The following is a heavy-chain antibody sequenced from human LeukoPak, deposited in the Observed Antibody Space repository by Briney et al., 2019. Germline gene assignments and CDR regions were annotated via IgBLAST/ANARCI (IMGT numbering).Heavy chain of an antibody. CDR2: IYYSGST. J-gene: IGHJ4*02. CDR3: ARVRYDSSGYYSFHFDY. V-gene: IGHV4-30-4*08. CDR1: GGSISRGDYY. D-gene: IGHD3-22*01. Sequence: PSQTMSLTCTVSGGSISRGDYYWSWIRHPPGKGLEWIGYIYYSGSTYYNPSLKSRVTISVDTSKNQFSLKLSSVTAADTAVYYCARVRYDSSGYYSFHFDYWGQGTLVTVSS.